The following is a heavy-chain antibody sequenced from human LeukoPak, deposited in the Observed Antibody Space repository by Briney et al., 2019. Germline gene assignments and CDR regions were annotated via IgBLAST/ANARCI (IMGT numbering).Heavy chain of an antibody. V-gene: IGHV3-21*01. D-gene: IGHD5-18*01. CDR3: ARGHTAMYIFDY. Sequence: PGGSLRLSCAASGFTFSSYSMNWVRQAPGKGLEWVSSISSSSSYIYYADSVKGRFTISRDNAKNSLYLQMNSLRAEDTAVYYCARGHTAMYIFDYWGQGTLVTVSS. CDR2: ISSSSSYI. J-gene: IGHJ4*02. CDR1: GFTFSSYS.